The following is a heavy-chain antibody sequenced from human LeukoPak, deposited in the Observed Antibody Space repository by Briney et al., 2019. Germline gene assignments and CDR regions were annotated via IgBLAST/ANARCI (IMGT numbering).Heavy chain of an antibody. CDR2: IYYSGST. D-gene: IGHD2-15*01. CDR1: GGSISSYY. V-gene: IGHV4-59*05. J-gene: IGHJ4*02. CDR3: ARLIYCSGGSCYKGGFDY. Sequence: SETLSLTCTVSGGSISSYYWSWIRQPPGKGLEWIGSIYYSGSTYYNPSLKSRVTISRETSKNQFSLKLSSVTAADTAVYYCARLIYCSGGSCYKGGFDYWGQGTLVTVSS.